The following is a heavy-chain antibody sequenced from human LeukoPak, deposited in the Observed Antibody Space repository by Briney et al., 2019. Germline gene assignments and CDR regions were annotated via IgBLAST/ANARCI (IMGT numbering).Heavy chain of an antibody. CDR3: ARDRRHLDSSGYYKRVFDH. J-gene: IGHJ5*02. Sequence: SETLSLTCTVSGGSISSSSYYWGWIRQPPGTGLEWIGSIYYSGSTYYNPSLKSRVTISVDTSKNQFSLKLSSVTAADTAVYYCARDRRHLDSSGYYKRVFDHWGQGTLVTVSS. V-gene: IGHV4-39*07. CDR2: IYYSGST. D-gene: IGHD3-22*01. CDR1: GGSISSSSYY.